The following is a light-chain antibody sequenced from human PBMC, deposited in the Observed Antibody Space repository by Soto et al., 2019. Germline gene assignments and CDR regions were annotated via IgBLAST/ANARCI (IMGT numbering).Light chain of an antibody. J-gene: IGKJ2*01. CDR2: GAS. V-gene: IGKV3-20*01. CDR1: QSVSSSY. Sequence: EIVLTQSPGTLSFSPGERATLSCRASQSVSSSYLAWYQQKPGQAPRLLIYGASSRATGIPDRFSGSGSGTDFNLTISRLGPEDFALYYGQQYGSTPRTFGQGTKLEIK. CDR3: QQYGSTPRT.